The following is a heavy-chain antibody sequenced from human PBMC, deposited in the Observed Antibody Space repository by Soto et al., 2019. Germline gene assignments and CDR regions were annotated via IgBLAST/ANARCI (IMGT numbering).Heavy chain of an antibody. CDR2: ISYDGSNK. J-gene: IGHJ6*02. Sequence: QVQLVESGGGVVQPGRSLRLSCAASGFTFSSYGMHLVRQAPGKGLEWVAVISYDGSNKYYADSVKGRFTISRDNSKNTLYLQMNSLRAEDTAVYYCAKDLHSSSWYWDRGYYYYYGMDVWGQGTTVTVSS. V-gene: IGHV3-30*18. D-gene: IGHD6-13*01. CDR3: AKDLHSSSWYWDRGYYYYYGMDV. CDR1: GFTFSSYG.